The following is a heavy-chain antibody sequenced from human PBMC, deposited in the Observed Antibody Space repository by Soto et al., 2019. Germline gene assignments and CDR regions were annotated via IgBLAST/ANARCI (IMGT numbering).Heavy chain of an antibody. CDR2: VYSGGST. D-gene: IGHD6-13*01. Sequence: EVQLVETGGGLIQPGGTLSLSCKTSGCTVSNNYMRWLRQAPGKGLEWVSLVYSGGSTYYADYVKGRFTISRDNSKYTLYLQPNSPRAEDTAVYYSATYSSLAYWGPGTLATVSS. CDR1: GCTVSNNY. V-gene: IGHV3-53*02. CDR3: ATYSSLAY. J-gene: IGHJ4*02.